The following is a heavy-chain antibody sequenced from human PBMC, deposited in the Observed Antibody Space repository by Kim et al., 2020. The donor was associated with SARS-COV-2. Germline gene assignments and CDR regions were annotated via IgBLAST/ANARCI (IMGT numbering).Heavy chain of an antibody. CDR2: INHSGST. J-gene: IGHJ6*02. Sequence: SETLSLTCAVYGGSFSGYYWSWIRQPPGKGLEWIGEINHSGSTNYNPSLKSRVTISVDTSKNQFSLKLSSVTAADTAVYYCARGHRRVRGYYDSSGYGYGMDVWGQGTTVTVSS. V-gene: IGHV4-34*01. CDR3: ARGHRRVRGYYDSSGYGYGMDV. D-gene: IGHD3-22*01. CDR1: GGSFSGYY.